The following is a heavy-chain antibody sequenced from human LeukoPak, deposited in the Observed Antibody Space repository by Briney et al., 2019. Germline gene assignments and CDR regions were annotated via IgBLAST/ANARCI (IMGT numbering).Heavy chain of an antibody. Sequence: PGGSLRLSCAASGFTFSTYDMKWVRQAPGKGLEWVSGISGGGGNTYYADSVKGRFTISRDNSKNTLYLQMNTLRAEDTAVYYCAKDLQLIMLGYFDYWGQGTLVTVSS. CDR1: GFTFSTYD. J-gene: IGHJ4*02. V-gene: IGHV3-23*01. CDR2: ISGGGGNT. D-gene: IGHD2-8*01. CDR3: AKDLQLIMLGYFDY.